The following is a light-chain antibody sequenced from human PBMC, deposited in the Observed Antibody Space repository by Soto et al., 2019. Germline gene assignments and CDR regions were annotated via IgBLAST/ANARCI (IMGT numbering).Light chain of an antibody. CDR3: QQYNNWPRT. CDR1: QSVSSN. J-gene: IGKJ1*01. V-gene: IGKV3-15*01. Sequence: EIVMTQSPATLSASPGQRATLSCRASQSVSSNLAWYQQKPGQAPRLLIYGASTRATGIPARLSGSGSGTEFTLTISSLQSKDFAVYYCQQYNNWPRTFGQGTKVEIK. CDR2: GAS.